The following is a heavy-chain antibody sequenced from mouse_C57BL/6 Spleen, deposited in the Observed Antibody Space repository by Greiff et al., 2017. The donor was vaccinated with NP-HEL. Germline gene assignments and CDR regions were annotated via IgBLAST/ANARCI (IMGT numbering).Heavy chain of an antibody. D-gene: IGHD4-1*01. CDR3: ARWLLPNWDTDY. CDR1: GYTFTSYW. V-gene: IGHV1-55*01. J-gene: IGHJ2*01. CDR2: IYPGSGST. Sequence: QVQLQQPGAELVKPGASVKMSCKASGYTFTSYWITWVKQRPGQGLEWIGDIYPGSGSTNYNEKFKSKATLTVDTSSSTAYMQLSSLTSEDSAVYYCARWLLPNWDTDYWGQGTTLTVSS.